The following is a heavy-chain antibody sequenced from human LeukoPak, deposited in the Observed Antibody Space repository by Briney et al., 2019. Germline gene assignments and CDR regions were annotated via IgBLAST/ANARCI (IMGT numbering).Heavy chain of an antibody. D-gene: IGHD3-3*01. J-gene: IGHJ4*02. CDR1: GFTFSSYA. Sequence: GGSLRLFCAASGFTFSSYAMSWVRQAPGKGLEWVSAISGSGGSTYYADSVKGRFTISRDNSKNTLYLQMNSLRAEDTAVYYCAKDPGYDFWSGYLGPPDYWGQGTLVTVSS. V-gene: IGHV3-23*01. CDR3: AKDPGYDFWSGYLGPPDY. CDR2: ISGSGGST.